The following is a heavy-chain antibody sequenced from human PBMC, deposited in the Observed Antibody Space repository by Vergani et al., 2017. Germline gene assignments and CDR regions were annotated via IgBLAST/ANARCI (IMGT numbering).Heavy chain of an antibody. CDR1: GGTFSSYA. J-gene: IGHJ4*02. CDR2: IIPIFGTA. V-gene: IGHV1-69*01. D-gene: IGHD3-16*02. Sequence: QVQLVQSGAEVKKPGSSVKVSCKASGGTFSSYAISWVRQAPGQGLEWMGGIIPIFGTANYEQKFQGRGTSTADESTSRAYMELSSLRSEDTAVYYCARVEGISGYPEYCFDDWGQGTLGTVS. CDR3: ARVEGISGYPEYCFDD.